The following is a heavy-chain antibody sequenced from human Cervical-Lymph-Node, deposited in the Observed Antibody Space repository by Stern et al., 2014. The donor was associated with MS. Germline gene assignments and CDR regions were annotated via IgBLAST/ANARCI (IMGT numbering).Heavy chain of an antibody. CDR1: GFTFSSYW. CDR3: ARDPLHYLDDY. J-gene: IGHJ4*02. Sequence: EVQLVESGGGLVQPGGSLRLSCVASGFTFSSYWMHWVRQPPGKGPVWVSRISNDGGATSYLDYGMGRFNISRENAKNTVYLQMNSLRAEDTAVYYCARDPLHYLDDYWGQGALVTVSS. CDR2: ISNDGGAT. V-gene: IGHV3-74*01. D-gene: IGHD3-3*01.